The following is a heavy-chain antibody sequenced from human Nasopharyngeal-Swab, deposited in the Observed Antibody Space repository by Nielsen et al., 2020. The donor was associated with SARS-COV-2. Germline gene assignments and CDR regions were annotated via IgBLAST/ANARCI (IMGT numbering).Heavy chain of an antibody. J-gene: IGHJ6*02. D-gene: IGHD6-19*01. CDR3: ARAGAVAGTSRSRYYYGMDV. V-gene: IGHV3-11*01. CDR2: ISSSDSIR. Sequence: RQAPGKGLEWVSDISSSDSIRYYADSVEGRFTISRDNAKNSLYLQMNSLRAEDTAVYYCARAGAVAGTSRSRYYYGMDVWGQGTTVTVSS.